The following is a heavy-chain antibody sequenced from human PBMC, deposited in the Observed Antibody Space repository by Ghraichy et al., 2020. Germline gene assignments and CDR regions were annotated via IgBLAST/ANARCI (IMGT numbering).Heavy chain of an antibody. CDR2: IYYSGST. D-gene: IGHD3-3*01. Sequence: SETLSLTCTVSGGSISSSSYYWGWIRQPPGKGLEWIGSIYYSGSTYYNPSLKSRVTISVDTSKNQFSLKLSSVTAADTAVYYCARCGRGWSSHWYFDLWGRGTLVTVSS. CDR3: ARCGRGWSSHWYFDL. CDR1: GGSISSSSYY. V-gene: IGHV4-39*01. J-gene: IGHJ2*01.